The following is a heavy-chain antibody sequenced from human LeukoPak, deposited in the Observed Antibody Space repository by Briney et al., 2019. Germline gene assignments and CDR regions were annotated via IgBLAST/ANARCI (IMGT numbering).Heavy chain of an antibody. J-gene: IGHJ4*02. V-gene: IGHV3-30-3*01. CDR3: ARATYYYDSSGYSLGY. CDR1: GFTFSSYA. Sequence: PGRSLRLSCAASGFTFSSYAMHWVRQAPGKGLEWVAVISYDGSNKYYADSVKGRFTISRDNSKNTLYLQMNSLRAEDTAVYYGARATYYYDSSGYSLGYWGQGTLVTVSS. D-gene: IGHD3-22*01. CDR2: ISYDGSNK.